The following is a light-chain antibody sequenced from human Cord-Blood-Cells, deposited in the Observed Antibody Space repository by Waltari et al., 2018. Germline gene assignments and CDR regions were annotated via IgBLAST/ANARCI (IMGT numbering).Light chain of an antibody. CDR3: QQRSNWPPT. CDR2: DAS. CDR1: QSVSSY. Sequence: EIVLTQSPATLSLPPGERATLSCRASQSVSSYLAWYQQKPGQAPRLLLYDASNRATGIPARFSGSGSGTDFTLTISSLEPEDFAVYYCQQRSNWPPTFGQGTKLEIK. J-gene: IGKJ2*01. V-gene: IGKV3-11*01.